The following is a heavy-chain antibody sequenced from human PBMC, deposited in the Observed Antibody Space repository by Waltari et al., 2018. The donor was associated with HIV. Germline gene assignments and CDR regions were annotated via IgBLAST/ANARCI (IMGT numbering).Heavy chain of an antibody. CDR1: GFRVRTPL. J-gene: IGHJ4*02. CDR3: ARASHYIEFSTFDGDYYFDF. D-gene: IGHD3-3*02. CDR2: INSDGSSR. V-gene: IGHV3-74*01. Sequence: VQLVESGGGSIKTGGSLRLSCAASGFRVRTPLMHWVRQGSGKGLVWVARINSDGSSRNYADAVKGRFVISRDNARNTVYLQLNNLKVEDTAVYFCARASHYIEFSTFDGDYYFDFWGRGTRVAVSS.